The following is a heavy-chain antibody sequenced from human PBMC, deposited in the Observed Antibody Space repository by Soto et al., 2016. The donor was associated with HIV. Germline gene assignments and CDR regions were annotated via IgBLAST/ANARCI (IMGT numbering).Heavy chain of an antibody. J-gene: IGHJ4*02. Sequence: VQLVESGGGLVKPGGSLRLSCAASGFTFIDHYMTWIRQAPGKGLEWVSYISTNSGYTNYADSVKGRFTISRDNAKNSLYLQMNSLRAEDTAVYYCARDSISGWSGLTSWGQGTLVAVSS. V-gene: IGHV3-11*05. D-gene: IGHD6-19*01. CDR2: ISTNSGYT. CDR3: ARDSISGWSGLTS. CDR1: GFTFIDHY.